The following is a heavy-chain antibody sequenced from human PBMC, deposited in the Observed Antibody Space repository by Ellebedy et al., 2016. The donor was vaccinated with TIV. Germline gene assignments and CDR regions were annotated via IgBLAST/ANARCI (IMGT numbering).Heavy chain of an antibody. CDR2: IYSGGAT. CDR3: ARKYIYGFD. D-gene: IGHD5-18*01. V-gene: IGHV3-66*01. CDR1: GFTVSSNY. J-gene: IGHJ4*02. Sequence: PGGSLRLSCAASGFTVSSNYMSWVRQAPGKGLEWVSVIYSGGATSYADSVKGRFTISRDNSNNTRYLQMNSLRVEDTAGYYCARKYIYGFDWGQGTLVTVSS.